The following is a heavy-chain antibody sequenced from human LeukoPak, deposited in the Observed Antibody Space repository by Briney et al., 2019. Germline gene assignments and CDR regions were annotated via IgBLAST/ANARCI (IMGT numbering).Heavy chain of an antibody. CDR3: ARGPTYGSRSDYFDY. D-gene: IGHD3-10*01. CDR1: GYTFTSYA. Sequence: GASVKVSCKASGYTFTSYAMHWVRQAPGQRLEWMGWINAGNGNTKYSQKFQGRVTITRDTSASTAYMELSSLRSEDTAVYYCARGPTYGSRSDYFDYWGQGTLVTVSS. V-gene: IGHV1-3*01. J-gene: IGHJ4*02. CDR2: INAGNGNT.